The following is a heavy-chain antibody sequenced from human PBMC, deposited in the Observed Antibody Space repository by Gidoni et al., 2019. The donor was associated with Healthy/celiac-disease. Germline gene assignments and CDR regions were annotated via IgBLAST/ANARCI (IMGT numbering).Heavy chain of an antibody. D-gene: IGHD2-21*02. CDR1: GFPFSSYA. J-gene: IGHJ4*02. CDR3: AKDLVVVTALDPDY. CDR2: ISGSGGST. V-gene: IGHV3-23*04. Sequence: EVQLVESGGGLVHPGGSLRPSGAASGFPFSSYAMSWVRQAPGKGLEWVSGISGSGGSTYYADSVKGRFTISRDNSKNTLYLQMNSLRAEDTAVYYCAKDLVVVTALDPDYWGQGTLVTVSS.